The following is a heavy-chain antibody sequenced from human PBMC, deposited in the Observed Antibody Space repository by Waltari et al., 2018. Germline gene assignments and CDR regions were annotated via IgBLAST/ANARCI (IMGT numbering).Heavy chain of an antibody. Sequence: QVQLVESGGGVLQPGRSLRLSCEASEFTFSSYAMHWVRQAPGKGLDWVAVISYNGRNIYYVDSVKGRFTSTRDNSKKTLYMQMNSLRAEDTAVYYCARDYCDRTNCHGMDVWGQGTTVTVSS. CDR3: ARDYCDRTNCHGMDV. CDR2: ISYNGRNI. D-gene: IGHD3-22*01. CDR1: EFTFSSYA. V-gene: IGHV3-30*04. J-gene: IGHJ6*02.